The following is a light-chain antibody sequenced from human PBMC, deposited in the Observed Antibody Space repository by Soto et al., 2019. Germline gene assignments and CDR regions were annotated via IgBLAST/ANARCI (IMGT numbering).Light chain of an antibody. CDR3: QQYDNIPPIT. CDR2: DVS. Sequence: DIQMTQSPSTLSASVGDRVTITCQASRDIGKYLNWYQQKPGKAPKLLIYDVSNLQTGVPSRFSGSGSGTDFTFTISSLQPEDIATYYCQQYDNIPPITFGQGTRLEIK. J-gene: IGKJ5*01. CDR1: RDIGKY. V-gene: IGKV1-33*01.